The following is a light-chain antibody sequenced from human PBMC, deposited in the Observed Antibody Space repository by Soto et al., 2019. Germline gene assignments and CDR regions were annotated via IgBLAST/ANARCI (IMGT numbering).Light chain of an antibody. CDR2: STN. CDR1: SGSVSATYY. CDR3: VLYMGSGIPV. V-gene: IGLV8-61*01. Sequence: QTVVTQEPSFSVSPGGTVTLTCGLSSGSVSATYYPSWYQQTPGQAPRTLIYSTNTRYSGVPDRFSGSILGNKAALTITGAQADDESDYYCVLYMGSGIPVFGGGTKLTVL. J-gene: IGLJ2*01.